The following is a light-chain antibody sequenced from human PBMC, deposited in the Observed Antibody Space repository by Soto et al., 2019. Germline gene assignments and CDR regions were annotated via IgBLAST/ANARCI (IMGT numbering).Light chain of an antibody. Sequence: DIQMTQSPSTLSASVGDRVTITCPASQSISSWLAWYQQKPGKAPKLLIYKASSLESSVPSRFSGSRSGTELTLTISSLQPDDFATYYCQQYNSYSWTFGQGTKVEIK. J-gene: IGKJ1*01. CDR3: QQYNSYSWT. V-gene: IGKV1-5*03. CDR2: KAS. CDR1: QSISSW.